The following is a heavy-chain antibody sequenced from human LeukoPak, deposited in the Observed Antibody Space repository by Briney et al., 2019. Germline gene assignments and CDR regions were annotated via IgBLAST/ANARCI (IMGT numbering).Heavy chain of an antibody. Sequence: GGSLRLSCVVSGFNVSSIYMSWVRQAPGKGLEWVSVLYNSGTTFYAASVRGRFNISRDNSKNTVYLQMNSLRAEDTAVYYCARARWGYDFDSWGQGTLVTVSS. CDR2: LYNSGTT. CDR1: GFNVSSIY. CDR3: ARARWGYDFDS. J-gene: IGHJ4*02. D-gene: IGHD5-24*01. V-gene: IGHV3-53*01.